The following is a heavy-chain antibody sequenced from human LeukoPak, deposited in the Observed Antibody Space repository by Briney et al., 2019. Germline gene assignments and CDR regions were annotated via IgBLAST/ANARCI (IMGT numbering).Heavy chain of an antibody. CDR2: IGSSGGSR. CDR1: GFTFSSYK. CDR3: AREDGDAFHI. D-gene: IGHD5-24*01. Sequence: GGSLSLSCAASGFTFSSYKMDWVRRAPGKGLEWVSYIGSSGGSRYYADSVKGRFTSSRDNAKNSLYLQMNRLRVEDTAVYYCAREDGDAFHIWGQGTVVSVSS. J-gene: IGHJ3*02. V-gene: IGHV3-48*03.